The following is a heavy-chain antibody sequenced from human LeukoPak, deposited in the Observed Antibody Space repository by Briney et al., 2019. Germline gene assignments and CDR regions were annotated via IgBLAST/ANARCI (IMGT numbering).Heavy chain of an antibody. V-gene: IGHV3-30-3*01. Sequence: GGSLRLSCAASGFTFSNYWMHWVRQAPGKGLEWVAVISYDGSNKYYADSVKGRFTISRDNSKNTLYLQMNSLRAEDTAVYYCARAWIVVVTAVDYWGQGTLVTVSS. J-gene: IGHJ4*02. CDR3: ARAWIVVVTAVDY. CDR1: GFTFSNYW. D-gene: IGHD2-21*02. CDR2: ISYDGSNK.